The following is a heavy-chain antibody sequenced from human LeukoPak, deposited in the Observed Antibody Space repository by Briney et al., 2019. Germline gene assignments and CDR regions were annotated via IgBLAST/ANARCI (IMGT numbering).Heavy chain of an antibody. CDR2: ISGSGGST. J-gene: IGHJ3*02. Sequence: PGGSLRLSCAASEFTFSSYAMQWVRQAPGKGLEWVSAISGSGGSTYYADSVKGRFTISRDNSKNTLYLQMNSLRAEDTAVYYCAKESYDSSGQGAFDIWGQGTMVTVSS. CDR3: AKESYDSSGQGAFDI. V-gene: IGHV3-23*01. D-gene: IGHD3-22*01. CDR1: EFTFSSYA.